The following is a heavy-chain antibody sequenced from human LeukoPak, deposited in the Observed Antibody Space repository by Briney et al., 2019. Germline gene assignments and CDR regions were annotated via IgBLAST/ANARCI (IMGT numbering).Heavy chain of an antibody. CDR1: GGSISSYY. J-gene: IGHJ4*02. CDR2: IYYSGST. Sequence: SETLSLTCTVSGGSISSYYWSWIRQPPGKGLEWIGYIYYSGSTNYNPSLKSRVTISVDTSKNQFPLKLSSVTAADTAVYYCARVQRGQYFDYWGQGTLVTVSS. CDR3: ARVQRGQYFDY. V-gene: IGHV4-59*01. D-gene: IGHD3/OR15-3a*01.